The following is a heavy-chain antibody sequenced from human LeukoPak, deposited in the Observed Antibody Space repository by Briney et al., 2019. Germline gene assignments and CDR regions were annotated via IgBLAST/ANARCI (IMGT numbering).Heavy chain of an antibody. D-gene: IGHD3-10*01. CDR1: GCSISSGYY. CDR2: MSHNRGT. CDR3: ASYYASGVSAYNYYGMDV. V-gene: IGHV4-38-2*01. J-gene: IGHJ6*04. Sequence: SETLSLTCAVSGCSISSGYYWGWIRQPPGKGLEWIGSMSHNRGTYYSPSLKSRVTISMDTSKNQFSLRLSSVTAADTAVYYCASYYASGVSAYNYYGMDVWGKGTTVTVSS.